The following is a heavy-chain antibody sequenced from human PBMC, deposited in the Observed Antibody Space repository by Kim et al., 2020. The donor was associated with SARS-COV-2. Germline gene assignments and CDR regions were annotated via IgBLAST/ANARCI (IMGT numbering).Heavy chain of an antibody. J-gene: IGHJ4*02. CDR2: ISYDGSNK. V-gene: IGHV3-30*18. CDR3: AKFRDSSLDY. CDR1: GFTFSSYG. Sequence: GGSLRLSCAASGFTFSSYGMHWVRQAPGKGLEWVAVISYDGSNKYYADSVKGRFTISRDNSKNTLYLQMNSLRAEDTAVYYCAKFRDSSLDYWGQGTLVTVSS. D-gene: IGHD3-22*01.